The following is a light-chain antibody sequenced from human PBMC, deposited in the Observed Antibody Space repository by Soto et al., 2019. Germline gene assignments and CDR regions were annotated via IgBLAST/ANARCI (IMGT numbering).Light chain of an antibody. V-gene: IGLV2-14*01. J-gene: IGLJ1*01. CDR3: SSYTSSSTSYV. CDR2: EVS. Sequence: QSVLTQPASVSRSPGQSITISCTGTSSDVGGYNYVAWYQQHPGKAPKLMIYEVSNRPSGVSNRFSGSKSGNTASLTISGLQAEDEADYYCSSYTSSSTSYVFGTGTKGTVL. CDR1: SSDVGGYNY.